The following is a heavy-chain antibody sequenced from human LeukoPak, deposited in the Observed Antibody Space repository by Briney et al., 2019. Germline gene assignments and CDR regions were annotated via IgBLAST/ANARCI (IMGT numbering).Heavy chain of an antibody. V-gene: IGHV4-59*12. CDR2: IYYSGST. D-gene: IGHD5-18*01. CDR3: ARVAQLWSYFDY. Sequence: PSETLSLTCTVSGGSISNYYWSWIRQPPGKGLEWIGYIYYSGSTNYNPSLKSRVTISVDTSKNQFSLKLSSVTAADTAVYYCARVAQLWSYFDYWGQRTLVAVSS. CDR1: GGSISNYY. J-gene: IGHJ4*02.